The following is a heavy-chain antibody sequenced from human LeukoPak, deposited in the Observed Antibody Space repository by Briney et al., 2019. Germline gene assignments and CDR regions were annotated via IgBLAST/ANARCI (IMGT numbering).Heavy chain of an antibody. V-gene: IGHV3-21*01. CDR3: AELGITMIGGV. CDR2: ITNSGENT. J-gene: IGHJ6*04. D-gene: IGHD3-10*02. CDR1: GFSSPYG. Sequence: PGGSLRLSCEASGFSSPYGMSWVRQAPGKGLEWVSGITNSGENTYYADSVKGRFTISRDNAKNSLYLQMNSLRAEDTAVYYCAELGITMIGGVWGKGTTVTISS.